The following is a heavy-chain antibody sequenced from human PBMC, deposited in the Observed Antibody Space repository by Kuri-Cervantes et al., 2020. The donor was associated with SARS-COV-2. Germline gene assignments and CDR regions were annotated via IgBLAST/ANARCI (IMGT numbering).Heavy chain of an antibody. CDR1: GYTFTSYG. Sequence: ASVKVSCNASGYTFTSYGISWVRQAPGQGLEWMGWISAYNGNTNYAQKLQGRVTMTTDTSTSTAYMELRSLRSDDTAVYYCARDKSCTNGVCPDYYGMDVWGQGTTVTVSS. V-gene: IGHV1-18*01. CDR2: ISAYNGNT. J-gene: IGHJ6*02. D-gene: IGHD2-8*01. CDR3: ARDKSCTNGVCPDYYGMDV.